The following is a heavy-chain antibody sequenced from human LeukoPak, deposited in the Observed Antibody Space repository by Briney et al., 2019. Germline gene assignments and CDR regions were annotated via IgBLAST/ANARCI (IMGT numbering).Heavy chain of an antibody. V-gene: IGHV3-7*01. J-gene: IGHJ4*02. CDR2: IKQDGSET. CDR1: GFTFSSYW. CDR3: ARDPLDY. Sequence: GGSLRLSCVASGFTFSSYWMSWVRQAPGKGLEWVATIKQDGSETYYADSARGRFTISRDNAQNSLFLQMNSLRVEDTGVYYCARDPLDYWGQGTLVTV.